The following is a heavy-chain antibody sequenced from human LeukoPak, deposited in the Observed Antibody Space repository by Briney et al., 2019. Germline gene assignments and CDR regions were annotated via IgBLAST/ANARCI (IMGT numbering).Heavy chain of an antibody. D-gene: IGHD3-22*01. V-gene: IGHV3-23*01. CDR1: GFTFSSYA. CDR3: AKHSTYYYESSGYYHFDY. CDR2: ISGSGAST. J-gene: IGHJ4*02. Sequence: GGSLRLSCAASGFTFSSYAMSRVRQAPGKGLEWVSSISGSGASTYYADSVKGRFTISRDNSKNTLYLQMNSLRAEDTAVYYCAKHSTYYYESSGYYHFDYWGQGTLVTVSS.